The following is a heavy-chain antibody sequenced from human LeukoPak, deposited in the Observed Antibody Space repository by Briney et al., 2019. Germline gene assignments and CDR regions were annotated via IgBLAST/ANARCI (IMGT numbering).Heavy chain of an antibody. CDR2: IYSGGNT. V-gene: IGHV3-53*01. CDR1: GFTVSSNS. Sequence: SGGSLRLSCTVSGFTVSSNSMSWVRQAPGKGLEWVSFIYSGGNTHYSDSVKGRFTISRDNSKNTLYLQMNSLRADDTAVYCCARRAGEYSHPYDYWGQGTLVTVSS. D-gene: IGHD4-17*01. CDR3: ARRAGEYSHPYDY. J-gene: IGHJ4*02.